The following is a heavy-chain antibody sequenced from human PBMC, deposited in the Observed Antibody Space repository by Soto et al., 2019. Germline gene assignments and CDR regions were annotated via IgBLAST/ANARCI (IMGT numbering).Heavy chain of an antibody. D-gene: IGHD4-17*01. CDR2: INPNSGGT. V-gene: IGHV1-2*02. CDR1: GYTFTSYY. J-gene: IGHJ6*02. Sequence: ASVKVSCKASGYTFTSYYMHWVRQAPGQGLEWMGWINPNSGGTNYAQKFQGRVTMTRDTSISTAYMELSRLRSDDTAVYYCARGGRRTTVTTDYGMDVWGQGTTVTVSS. CDR3: ARGGRRTTVTTDYGMDV.